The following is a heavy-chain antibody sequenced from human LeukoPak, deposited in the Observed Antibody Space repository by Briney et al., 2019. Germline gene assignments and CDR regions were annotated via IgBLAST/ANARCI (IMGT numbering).Heavy chain of an antibody. Sequence: GGSLRLSCAASGFTFSNYAMSWVRQAPGKGLEWVSAISGSASSTYHADSVKGRFTTSRDNSKNTLYLQMNSLRAEDTAVYYCARDPNLGAFDIWGQGTMVTVSS. CDR3: ARDPNLGAFDI. D-gene: IGHD1-7*01. V-gene: IGHV3-23*01. CDR2: ISGSASST. CDR1: GFTFSNYA. J-gene: IGHJ3*02.